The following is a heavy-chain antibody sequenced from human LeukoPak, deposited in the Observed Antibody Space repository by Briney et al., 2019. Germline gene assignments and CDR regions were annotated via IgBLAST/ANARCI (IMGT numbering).Heavy chain of an antibody. CDR3: ARGRFWSGYPFDY. J-gene: IGHJ4*02. CDR1: GGSISSYY. V-gene: IGHV4-59*01. CDR2: IYYSGST. D-gene: IGHD3-3*01. Sequence: PSETLSLTCTVSGGSISSYYWSWIRQPPGKGLEWIGYIYYSGSTNYNPSLKSRVTISVDTSKNQFSLKLSSVTAADTAVYYCARGRFWSGYPFDYWGQGTLVTVSS.